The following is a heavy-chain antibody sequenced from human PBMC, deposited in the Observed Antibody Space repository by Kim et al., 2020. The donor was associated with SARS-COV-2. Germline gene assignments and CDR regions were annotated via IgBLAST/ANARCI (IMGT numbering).Heavy chain of an antibody. V-gene: IGHV3-30*04. CDR2: ISYDGSNK. J-gene: IGHJ4*02. D-gene: IGHD5-12*01. CDR1: GFTFSSYA. Sequence: GGSLRLSCAASGFTFSSYAMHWVRQAPGKGLEWVAVISYDGSNKYYADSVKGRFTISRDNSKNTLYLQMNSLRAEDTAVYYCARARDGYNYFDYCGQGT. CDR3: ARARDGYNYFDY.